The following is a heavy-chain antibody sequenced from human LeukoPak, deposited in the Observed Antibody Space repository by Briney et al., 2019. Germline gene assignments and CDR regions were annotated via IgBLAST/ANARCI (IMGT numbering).Heavy chain of an antibody. CDR2: ISGSGTST. CDR1: GFTFSSYG. V-gene: IGHV3-23*01. D-gene: IGHD3-22*01. J-gene: IGHJ4*02. Sequence: AGGSLRLSCAASGFTFSSYGMHWVRQAPGKGLEWVSGISGSGTSTYYADSVRGRFTISRDNSKNTLYLQINSLRAEDTAVYYCANHYDSRNSGWFFDYWGQGTLVTVSS. CDR3: ANHYDSRNSGWFFDY.